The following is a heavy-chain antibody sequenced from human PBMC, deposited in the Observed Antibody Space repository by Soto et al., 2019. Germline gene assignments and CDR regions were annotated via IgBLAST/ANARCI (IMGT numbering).Heavy chain of an antibody. CDR1: GYIFTAYS. Sequence: QVQLVQSGAEVKKPGDSVKVSCKASGYIFTAYSMHWVRQAPGQGLEWMGVVNPSGGSTNYAQKFQGRLTMTRDTSTSTVYMDLSSMTSEDTAVYYCAREENCSDGICYSEYFQRWGQGTLVTVSS. D-gene: IGHD2-15*01. J-gene: IGHJ1*01. V-gene: IGHV1-46*01. CDR3: AREENCSDGICYSEYFQR. CDR2: VNPSGGST.